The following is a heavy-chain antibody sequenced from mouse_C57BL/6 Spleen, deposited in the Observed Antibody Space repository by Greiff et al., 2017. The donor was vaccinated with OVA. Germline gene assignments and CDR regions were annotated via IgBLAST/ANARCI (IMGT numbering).Heavy chain of an antibody. J-gene: IGHJ2*01. V-gene: IGHV1-55*01. CDR1: GYTFTSYW. D-gene: IGHD2-5*01. CDR2: IYPGSGST. Sequence: QVQLQQPGAELVKPGASVKMSCKASGYTFTSYWITWVKLRPGQGLEWIGDIYPGSGSTNYNEKFKSKATLTVDTSSSTAYMQLSSLTSEDSAVYYCARCGVYYSNLYFDYWGQGTTLTVSS. CDR3: ARCGVYYSNLYFDY.